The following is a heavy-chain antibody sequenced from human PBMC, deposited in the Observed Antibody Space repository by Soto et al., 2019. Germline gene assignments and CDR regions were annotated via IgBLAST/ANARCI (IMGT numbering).Heavy chain of an antibody. CDR2: ISPYDGNT. V-gene: IGHV1-18*01. Sequence: ASVKVSCKASGYTFTSYGISWLRQAPGQGLEWMGWISPYDGNTNYVQKLQGRVTMTTDTSTNTAYMEVGSLISDDTAVYFCARFRPIFYVQGGVWVRYNFSGAAFWG. CDR3: ARFRPIFYVQGGVWVRYNFSGAAF. J-gene: IGHJ6*03. CDR1: GYTFTSYG. D-gene: IGHD3-10*02.